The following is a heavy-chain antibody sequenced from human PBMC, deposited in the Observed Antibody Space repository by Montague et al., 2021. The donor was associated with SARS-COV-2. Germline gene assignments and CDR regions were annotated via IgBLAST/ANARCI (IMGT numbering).Heavy chain of an antibody. J-gene: IGHJ6*02. CDR3: ARDAVGGLDV. V-gene: IGHV4-31*11. CDR1: GVSINGGNYY. D-gene: IGHD1-26*01. Sequence: TLSLTCAVSGVSINGGNYYWSWIRRHPEKGLEWIGYIYYTGRXXYNPSLESRVSISVDTSKNEFSLTMNSVTAADTAVYYCARDAVGGLDVWGQGTTVTVSS. CDR2: IYYTGRX.